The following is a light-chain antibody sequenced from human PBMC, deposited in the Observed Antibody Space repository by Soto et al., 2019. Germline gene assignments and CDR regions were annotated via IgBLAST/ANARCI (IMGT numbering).Light chain of an antibody. CDR3: QQYNNWPRT. V-gene: IGKV3-15*01. J-gene: IGKJ1*01. CDR1: QSVGSD. Sequence: EIVLTKSPGTLSLSPGARATLSCRASQSVGSDLVLYRQKPGQAPRLLIYGASNRATGVPDRFSGSGSGTVFTLTISSLQSEDFAVYYCQQYNNWPRTFGQGTKVDIK. CDR2: GAS.